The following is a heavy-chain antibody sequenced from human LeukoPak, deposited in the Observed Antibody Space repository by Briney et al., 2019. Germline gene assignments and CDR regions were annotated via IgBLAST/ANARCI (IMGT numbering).Heavy chain of an antibody. Sequence: PSETLSLTCAVSGGSISSGNWWSWVRQPPGKGLEWIGEIYHSGNTNYNPSLKSRVTMSVDKSKNHFSLNLNSVTAADTAVYYCARDPGVRGVSDWFDPWGQGTLVTVSS. CDR2: IYHSGNT. V-gene: IGHV4-4*02. CDR1: GGSISSGNW. CDR3: ARDPGVRGVSDWFDP. J-gene: IGHJ5*02. D-gene: IGHD3-10*01.